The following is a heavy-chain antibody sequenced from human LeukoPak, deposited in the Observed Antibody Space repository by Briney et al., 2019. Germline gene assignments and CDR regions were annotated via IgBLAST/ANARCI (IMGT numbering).Heavy chain of an antibody. CDR2: ISAYNGNT. CDR3: ARGYCSSTSCYSFDY. Sequence: ASVKVSCKASGYTFTSYGISWVRQAPGQGLEWMGWISAYNGNTNYAQKLQGRVTMTADTSTSTAYMELRSLRSDDTAVYYCARGYCSSTSCYSFDYWGQGTLVTVSS. V-gene: IGHV1-18*01. D-gene: IGHD2-2*01. J-gene: IGHJ4*02. CDR1: GYTFTSYG.